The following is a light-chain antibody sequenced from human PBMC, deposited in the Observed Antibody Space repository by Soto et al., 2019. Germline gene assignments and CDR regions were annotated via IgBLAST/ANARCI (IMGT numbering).Light chain of an antibody. J-gene: IGKJ1*01. CDR1: QSISNW. CDR2: DAS. Sequence: DIQLTQSPSTLSSSVGERVTISCRASQSISNWLAWYQQKPGKAPKLLIYDASSWASGVPSRFSGSGSGTEFTLTITSLEPDDFAAFYCQQYSSYSRTFGQGTKVDI. V-gene: IGKV1-5*01. CDR3: QQYSSYSRT.